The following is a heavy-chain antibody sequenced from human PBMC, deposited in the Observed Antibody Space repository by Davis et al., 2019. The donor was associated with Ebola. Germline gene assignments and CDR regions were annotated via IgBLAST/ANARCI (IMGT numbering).Heavy chain of an antibody. CDR3: AKRISGSYAFDY. CDR2: VVPILSFP. V-gene: IGHV1-69*02. CDR1: GGTFSTDS. Sequence: SVLISCKTSGGTFSTDSISSVRQAPGQGREWMGTVVPILSFPNYAQKFQDRVTITADKSTSTVYMELRSLTSDDTAVYYCAKRISGSYAFDYWGQGTLVTVTS. J-gene: IGHJ4*02. D-gene: IGHD3-16*01.